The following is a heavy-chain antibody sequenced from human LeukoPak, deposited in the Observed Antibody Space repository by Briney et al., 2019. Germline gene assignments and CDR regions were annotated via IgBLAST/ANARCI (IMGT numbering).Heavy chain of an antibody. V-gene: IGHV3-48*04. Sequence: GGSLRLSCAASGFTFSSYGMHWVRQAPGKGLEWVSYISSSGSTIYYADSVKGRFTISRDNAKNSLYLQMNSLRAEDTAVYYCARDWVRYYDSSGTFDYWGQGTLVTVSS. J-gene: IGHJ4*02. D-gene: IGHD3-22*01. CDR3: ARDWVRYYDSSGTFDY. CDR1: GFTFSSYG. CDR2: ISSSGSTI.